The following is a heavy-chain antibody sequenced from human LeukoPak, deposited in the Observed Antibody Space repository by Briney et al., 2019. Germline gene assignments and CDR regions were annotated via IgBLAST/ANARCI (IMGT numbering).Heavy chain of an antibody. Sequence: ASVKVSCKASGYTFTDYYMHWVRQAPGQGLEWMGWINPHSGGTNYAQRFLGTGTMTRDTSISTAYMELSRLRSDDTAVYYCARAPYTSGCPGDEWGQGTLVTVSA. CDR1: GYTFTDYY. CDR3: ARAPYTSGCPGDE. J-gene: IGHJ4*02. V-gene: IGHV1-2*02. CDR2: INPHSGGT. D-gene: IGHD6-19*01.